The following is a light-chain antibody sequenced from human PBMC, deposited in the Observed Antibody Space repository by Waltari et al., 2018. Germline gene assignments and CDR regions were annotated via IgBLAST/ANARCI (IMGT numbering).Light chain of an antibody. V-gene: IGLV10-54*01. CDR2: RDD. CDR3: STWDNSLSTWV. J-gene: IGLJ3*02. CDR1: STNVGDSG. Sequence: QAGLTQPPSVSKELRQTATLTCTGDSTNVGDSGAAWLQLHQGHPPKLVSYRDDRRPSGISGRFSVSRSGRIAFLTIAELQPEDEADYYCSTWDNSLSTWVFGGGTKLTVL.